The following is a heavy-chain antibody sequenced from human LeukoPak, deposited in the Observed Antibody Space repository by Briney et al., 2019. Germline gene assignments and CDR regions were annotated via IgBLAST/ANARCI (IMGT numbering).Heavy chain of an antibody. CDR3: ARNGHYSLDY. J-gene: IGHJ4*02. Sequence: SETLSLTCTVSGGSISSSSYYWGWIRQPPGKGLEWFGEIHHTGNTNYNPSLKSRVTISIDKSKNQFSLQLSSLTAADTAVYYCARNGHYSLDYWGQGILVTVSS. CDR2: IHHTGNT. D-gene: IGHD3-10*01. V-gene: IGHV4-39*07. CDR1: GGSISSSSYY.